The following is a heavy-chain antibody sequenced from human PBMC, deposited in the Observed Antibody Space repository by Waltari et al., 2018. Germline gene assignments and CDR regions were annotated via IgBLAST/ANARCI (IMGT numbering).Heavy chain of an antibody. Sequence: EVQLVESGGGLVKPGGSLRLSCAASGFTFSSYSMNWVRQAPGKGLEWVSSISSSSSYIYYADSVKGRFTISRDNAKNSLYLQMNSLRAEDTAVYYCARMSSGSYYYFDYWGQGTLVTVSS. CDR1: GFTFSSYS. D-gene: IGHD1-26*01. J-gene: IGHJ4*02. CDR3: ARMSSGSYYYFDY. CDR2: ISSSSSYI. V-gene: IGHV3-21*01.